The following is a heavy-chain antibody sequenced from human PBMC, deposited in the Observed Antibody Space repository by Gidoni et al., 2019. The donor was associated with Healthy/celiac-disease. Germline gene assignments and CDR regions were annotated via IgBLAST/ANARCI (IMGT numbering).Heavy chain of an antibody. V-gene: IGHV4-30-2*01. Sequence: QLQLQESGSGLVKPSQTLSLPCAVPCGSIRSGGYSWRWIRQPPGKGLEWIGYIYHSGSTYYNPSLKSRVTISVDRSKNQISLKLSSVTAADTAVYYCDREGGGRVGYYFDYWGQGTLVTVSS. CDR1: CGSIRSGGYS. CDR2: IYHSGST. D-gene: IGHD3-16*01. J-gene: IGHJ4*02. CDR3: DREGGGRVGYYFDY.